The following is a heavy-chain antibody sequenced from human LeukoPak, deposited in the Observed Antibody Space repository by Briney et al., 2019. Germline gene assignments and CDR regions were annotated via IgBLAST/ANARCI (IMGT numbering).Heavy chain of an antibody. J-gene: IGHJ4*02. CDR2: IKPDGSEK. D-gene: IGHD6-13*01. CDR1: GFTFSNFA. V-gene: IGHV3-7*01. CDR3: RYSSRGGFDY. Sequence: PGGSLRLTCAASGFTFSNFAMSWVRQAPGKGLEWVANIKPDGSEKYYVDSVGGRFTISRDNAKNSLYLQMNSLRAEDTAVYYCRYSSRGGFDYWGQGTLVTVSS.